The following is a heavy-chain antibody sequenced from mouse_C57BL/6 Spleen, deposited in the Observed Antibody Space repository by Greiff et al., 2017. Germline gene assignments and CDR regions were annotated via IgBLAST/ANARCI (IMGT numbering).Heavy chain of an antibody. CDR1: GYAFSSSW. D-gene: IGHD3-2*02. CDR3: VRKGGDSSGFFAY. Sequence: VQLVESGPELVKPGASVKISCKASGYAFSSSWMNWVQQRPGKGLEWIGRIYPGDGDTNYNGKLKGKATLTADKSASTAYLQLSSLTSEDSAVYCCVRKGGDSSGFFAYWGQGTLVTVSA. J-gene: IGHJ3*01. CDR2: IYPGDGDT. V-gene: IGHV1-82*01.